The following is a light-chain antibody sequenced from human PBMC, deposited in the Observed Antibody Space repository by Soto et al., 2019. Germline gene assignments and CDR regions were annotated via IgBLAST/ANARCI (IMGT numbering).Light chain of an antibody. Sequence: QSVLTQPASVSGSPGQSITISCTGTNSDVGGFNYVSWYQQHPDKAPKLIIFEVTDRPSGVSHRFSDSKSGNTASLTISGLQSEDEAEYYCCSYTRRSTLVFGGGTKVTVL. J-gene: IGLJ2*01. CDR3: CSYTRRSTLV. CDR1: NSDVGGFNY. V-gene: IGLV2-14*01. CDR2: EVT.